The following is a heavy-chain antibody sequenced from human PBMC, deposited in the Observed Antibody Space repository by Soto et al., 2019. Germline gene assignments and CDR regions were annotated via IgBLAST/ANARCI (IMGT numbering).Heavy chain of an antibody. V-gene: IGHV3-23*01. D-gene: IGHD2-21*02. Sequence: EVQLLESGGGLVQPGGSLRLSCAASGFTFSGYAMSWVRQAPGKGLEWVSAISGSGGSTYYADSVKGRFTISRDNSKNTLYLQMNSLRAEDTAVYYCAKVIVVVTAIGIDYWGQGTLVTVSS. CDR1: GFTFSGYA. CDR3: AKVIVVVTAIGIDY. CDR2: ISGSGGST. J-gene: IGHJ4*02.